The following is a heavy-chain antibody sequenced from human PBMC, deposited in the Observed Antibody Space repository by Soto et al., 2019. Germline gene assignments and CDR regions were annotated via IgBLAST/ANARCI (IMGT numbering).Heavy chain of an antibody. CDR1: GGSFSGYY. Sequence: PSETLSLTCAVYGGSFSGYYWSWIRQPPGKGLKWIGEINHSGRTNYNPSLKSRVTISVNTSKNQFSLKLSSVTAADTAVYYCVHHGGDLYYPDFWGQGILVTITS. CDR3: VHHGGDLYYPDF. D-gene: IGHD4-17*01. J-gene: IGHJ4*01. CDR2: INHSGRT. V-gene: IGHV4-34*01.